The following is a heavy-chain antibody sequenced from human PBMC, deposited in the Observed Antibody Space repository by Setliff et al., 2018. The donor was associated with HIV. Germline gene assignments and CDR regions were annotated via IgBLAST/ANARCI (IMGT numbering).Heavy chain of an antibody. Sequence: SSETLSLTCTVSGGSISSGSYYWSWIRQPAGRGLEWIGHTYTSGSTNYNPSLKSRVTISVDTSKNQFSLKLSSVTAADTAVYYCARGGPYYYDSSGYSLGYWGQGTLVTVSS. V-gene: IGHV4-61*09. D-gene: IGHD3-22*01. J-gene: IGHJ4*02. CDR3: ARGGPYYYDSSGYSLGY. CDR1: GGSISSGSYY. CDR2: TYTSGST.